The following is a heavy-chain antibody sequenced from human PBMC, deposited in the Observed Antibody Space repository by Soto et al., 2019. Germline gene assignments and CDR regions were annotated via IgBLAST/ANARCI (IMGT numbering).Heavy chain of an antibody. CDR1: GFNFANYA. CDR3: AREETAWPLAYGLDV. D-gene: IGHD2-21*02. V-gene: IGHV3-21*01. J-gene: IGHJ6*02. CDR2: IGTGSDI. Sequence: GGSLRLSCTGSGFNFANYALTWVRQAPGKGLEWVSSIGTGSDIYYADSVKGRFTISRDNAKNSLSLQMNSMTAEDTAVYYCAREETAWPLAYGLDVWGQGTTVTVSS.